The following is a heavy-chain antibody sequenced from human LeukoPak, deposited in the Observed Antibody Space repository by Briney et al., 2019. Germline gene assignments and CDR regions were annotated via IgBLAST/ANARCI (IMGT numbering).Heavy chain of an antibody. D-gene: IGHD6-19*01. V-gene: IGHV1-2*02. Sequence: ASVKVSCKASGYTFTGYYMHWVRQAPGQGLEWMGWINPNSGGTNYAQKFQGRVTMTRDTSISTAYMELSRLRSDDTAVYYCARFGIGRAVAGVDNWGQGTMVTVSS. CDR2: INPNSGGT. CDR3: ARFGIGRAVAGVDN. CDR1: GYTFTGYY. J-gene: IGHJ3*02.